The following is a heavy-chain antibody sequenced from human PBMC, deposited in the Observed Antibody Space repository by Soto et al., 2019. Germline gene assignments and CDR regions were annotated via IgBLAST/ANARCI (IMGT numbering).Heavy chain of an antibody. D-gene: IGHD5-18*01. Sequence: QVQLQESGPGLVKPSQTLSLTCTVSGGSISSGDYYWSWIRQPPGKGLEWIGYIYYSGSTYYNPSLKSRVTXXVXTSXNQFSLKLSSVTAADTAVYYCAREYSYGLGGGADYWGQGTLVTVSS. CDR2: IYYSGST. CDR3: AREYSYGLGGGADY. V-gene: IGHV4-30-4*01. J-gene: IGHJ4*02. CDR1: GGSISSGDYY.